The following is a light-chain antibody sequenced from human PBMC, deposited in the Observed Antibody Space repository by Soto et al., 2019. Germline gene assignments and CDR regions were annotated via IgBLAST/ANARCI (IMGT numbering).Light chain of an antibody. CDR3: QQYNNWPSWT. Sequence: EIVMTQSPATLSVSPGERATLSCRASQSVSSNLAWYQQKPGQAPRLLISGASTRATGIPARFSGSGSGTEFTRTISSLQSEDFAVYYCQQYNNWPSWTFGQGTKVEIK. CDR2: GAS. CDR1: QSVSSN. J-gene: IGKJ1*01. V-gene: IGKV3-15*01.